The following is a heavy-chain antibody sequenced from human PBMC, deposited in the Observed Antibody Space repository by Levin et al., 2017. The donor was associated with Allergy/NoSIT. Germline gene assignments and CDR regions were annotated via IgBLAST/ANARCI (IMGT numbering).Heavy chain of an antibody. CDR1: GFTFSNYA. Sequence: PGGSLRLSCAASGFTFSNYAMNWARQAPGKGLEWVSGTSDSGGSTYYADSVKGRFTISRDNSKNTLYLQVNSLRAEDTALYYCAKDLSAVPAANYYYAMDVWGQGTTVTVSS. D-gene: IGHD2-2*01. V-gene: IGHV3-23*01. J-gene: IGHJ6*02. CDR2: TSDSGGST. CDR3: AKDLSAVPAANYYYAMDV.